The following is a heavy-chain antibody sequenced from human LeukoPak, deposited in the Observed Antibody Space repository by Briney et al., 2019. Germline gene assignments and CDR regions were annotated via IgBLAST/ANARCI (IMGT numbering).Heavy chain of an antibody. Sequence: SETLSLTCTVSGGSISSGSYYWSWIRQPAGKGLEWIGRIYTSGSTNYNPSLKSRVTISVDKSKNQFSLKLSSVTAADTAVYYCARFGGNPEEGYWGQGTLVTVSS. V-gene: IGHV4-61*02. CDR3: ARFGGNPEEGY. J-gene: IGHJ4*02. CDR1: GGSISSGSYY. CDR2: IYTSGST. D-gene: IGHD4-23*01.